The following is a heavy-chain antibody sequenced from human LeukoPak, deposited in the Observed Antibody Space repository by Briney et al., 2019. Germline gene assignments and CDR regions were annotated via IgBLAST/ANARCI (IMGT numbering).Heavy chain of an antibody. J-gene: IGHJ6*03. CDR1: GYTFTSYD. D-gene: IGHD6-6*01. Sequence: ASVKVSCKASGYTFTSYDINWARQATGQGLEWMGWMNPNSGNTGYAQKFQGRVTMTRNNSISTAYMELSSLRSEDTAVYSCAADLYSSSSSYYYYMDVWGKGTTVTVSS. CDR2: MNPNSGNT. CDR3: AADLYSSSSSYYYYMDV. V-gene: IGHV1-8*01.